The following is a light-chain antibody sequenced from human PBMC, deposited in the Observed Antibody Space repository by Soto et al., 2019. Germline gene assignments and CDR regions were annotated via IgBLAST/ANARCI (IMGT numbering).Light chain of an antibody. CDR2: AAS. Sequence: AIQMTQSPSSLSASVGDRVTITCRASQGIKNDLAWYQQKPGKDPKLLIYAASSLQSGVPSRFSGSGSGTDFTLTISSLQPEDFATYYCLQSYSTPTFGGGTKVDIK. CDR3: LQSYSTPT. V-gene: IGKV1-6*01. J-gene: IGKJ4*01. CDR1: QGIKND.